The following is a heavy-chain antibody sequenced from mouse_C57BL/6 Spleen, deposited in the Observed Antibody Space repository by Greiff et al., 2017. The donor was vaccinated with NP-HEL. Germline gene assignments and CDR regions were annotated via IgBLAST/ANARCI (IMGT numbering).Heavy chain of an antibody. CDR1: GYTFTSYW. Sequence: VQLQQPGAELVKPGASVKLSCKASGYTFTSYWMHWVKQRPGQGLEWIGMIHPNSGSTNYNEKFKSKATLTVDKSSSTAYMQLSSLTSEDSAVYYCARSPLTTVARGWYFDVWGTGTTVTVSS. CDR3: ARSPLTTVARGWYFDV. D-gene: IGHD1-1*01. V-gene: IGHV1-64*01. J-gene: IGHJ1*03. CDR2: IHPNSGST.